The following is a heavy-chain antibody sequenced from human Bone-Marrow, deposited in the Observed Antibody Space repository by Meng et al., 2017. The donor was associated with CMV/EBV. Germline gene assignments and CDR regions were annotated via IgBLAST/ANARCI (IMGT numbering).Heavy chain of an antibody. V-gene: IGHV3-48*04. CDR1: GFTFSSYS. D-gene: IGHD2-2*01. Sequence: GGSLRLSCAASGFTFSSYSMNWVRQAPGKGLEWVSYISSSSSTIYYADSVKGRFTISRDNAKNSLYLQMNSLRAEDTAVYYCARDIVVVPAATTLNYYYGMDVWGQATTVTVSS. CDR2: ISSSSSTI. J-gene: IGHJ6*02. CDR3: ARDIVVVPAATTLNYYYGMDV.